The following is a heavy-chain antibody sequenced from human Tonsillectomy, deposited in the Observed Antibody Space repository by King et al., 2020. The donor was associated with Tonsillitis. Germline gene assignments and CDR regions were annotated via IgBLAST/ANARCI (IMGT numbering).Heavy chain of an antibody. CDR2: INPNTGGT. CDR1: GYTFTDYY. J-gene: IGHJ4*02. D-gene: IGHD3-3*01. Sequence: QLVQSGAEVKRPGASVKVSCKASGYTFTDYYMHWVRQAPGQGLEWMGWINPNTGGTNYAQKFQDRLTMTRDTSITTTYMELSSLRPDDTALYYCARGDDFLSGYPYFFDHWGQGTLVTVSS. V-gene: IGHV1-2*02. CDR3: ARGDDFLSGYPYFFDH.